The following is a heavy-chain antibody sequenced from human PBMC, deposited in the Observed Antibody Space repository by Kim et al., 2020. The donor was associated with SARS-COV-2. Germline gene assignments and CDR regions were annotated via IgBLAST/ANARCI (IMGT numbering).Heavy chain of an antibody. V-gene: IGHV4-59*13. D-gene: IGHD3-16*01. CDR1: GGSISSYY. CDR2: IYYSWST. J-gene: IGHJ6*02. Sequence: SETLSLTCTVSGGSISSYYCSWIRHRPRQGLERIGYIYYSWSTNYNYSLKSRVTLSVDTSKNQFSLTLSSVTAADTAVYYCARAGLGFTLGGWDYYGMYVGGQGTTVTVSS. CDR3: ARAGLGFTLGGWDYYGMYV.